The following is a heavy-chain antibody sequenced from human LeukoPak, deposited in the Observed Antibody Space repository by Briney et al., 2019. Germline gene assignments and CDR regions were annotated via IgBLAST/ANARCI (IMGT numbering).Heavy chain of an antibody. CDR1: GGSISSGSYY. D-gene: IGHD1-26*01. Sequence: SETLSLTCTVSGGSISSGSYYWSWIQQPAGKGLEWIGRIYTSGSTNYNPSLKSRVTMSVDTSKNQFSLKLSSVTAADTAVYYCARDTSPGGIVGADDAFDIWGQGTMVTVSS. CDR3: ARDTSPGGIVGADDAFDI. V-gene: IGHV4-61*02. J-gene: IGHJ3*02. CDR2: IYTSGST.